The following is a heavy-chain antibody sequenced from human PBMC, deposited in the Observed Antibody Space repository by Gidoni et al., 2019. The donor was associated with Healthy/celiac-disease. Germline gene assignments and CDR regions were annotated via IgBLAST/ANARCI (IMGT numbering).Heavy chain of an antibody. CDR1: GYSLTSYW. Sequence: EVQLVQSGAEVKKPGESLKISGKGSGYSLTSYWIGWVRQMPGKGLAWMGVIYPGDSDTRYSPSFQGQVTISADKSIRTAYLQWSSLKASDTAMYYCARLKMGELSFSYYFDYWGQGTLVTVSS. V-gene: IGHV5-51*01. CDR2: IYPGDSDT. D-gene: IGHD3-16*02. J-gene: IGHJ4*02. CDR3: ARLKMGELSFSYYFDY.